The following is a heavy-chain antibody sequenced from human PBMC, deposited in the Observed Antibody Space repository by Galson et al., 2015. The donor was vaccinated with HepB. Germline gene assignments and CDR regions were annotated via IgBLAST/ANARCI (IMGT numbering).Heavy chain of an antibody. J-gene: IGHJ2*01. V-gene: IGHV3-48*02. CDR1: GFTFSSYT. Sequence: PRLSCAASGFTFSSYTMNWVRQAPGKGLEWLSCISTDSSTIYYADSVKGRFTISRGNAKNSLYLHMHSLGDEDTAVYYCASAAFGSNSYWDFDLWGRGTLVTVSS. CDR3: ASAAFGSNSYWDFDL. CDR2: ISTDSSTI. D-gene: IGHD4-23*01.